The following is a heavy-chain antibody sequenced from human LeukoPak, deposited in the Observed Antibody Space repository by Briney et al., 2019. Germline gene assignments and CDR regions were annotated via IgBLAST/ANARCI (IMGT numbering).Heavy chain of an antibody. J-gene: IGHJ4*02. V-gene: IGHV1-2*02. Sequence: GASVKVSCKASGYTFTGYYMHWVRQAPGQGLEWMGWINPNSGGTNYAQKFQGRVTMTRDTSISTAYMELSRLRSDDTAVYYCATSSTHCSSTSCYFFTPYEFDYWGQGTLVTVSS. CDR1: GYTFTGYY. D-gene: IGHD2-2*01. CDR2: INPNSGGT. CDR3: ATSSTHCSSTSCYFFTPYEFDY.